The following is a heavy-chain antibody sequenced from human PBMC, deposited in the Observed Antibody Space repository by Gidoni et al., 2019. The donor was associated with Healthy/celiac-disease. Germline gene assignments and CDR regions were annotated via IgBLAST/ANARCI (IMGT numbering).Heavy chain of an antibody. CDR1: GFPFRSYW. CDR2: IKQDGSEK. CDR3: ARDLEGVDY. D-gene: IGHD1-1*01. Sequence: EVQLVESGGGLVQPGGSLRLSCAASGFPFRSYWMSWVRQAPGKGREWVANIKQDGSEKYYVDSVKGRFTISRDNAKNSLYLQMNSLRAEDTAVYYCARDLEGVDYWGQGTLVTVSS. V-gene: IGHV3-7*04. J-gene: IGHJ4*02.